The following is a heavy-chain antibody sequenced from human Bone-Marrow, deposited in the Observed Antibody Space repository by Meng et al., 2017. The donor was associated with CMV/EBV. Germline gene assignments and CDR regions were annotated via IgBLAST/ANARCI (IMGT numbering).Heavy chain of an antibody. Sequence: GGSLRLSCAASGFTFSSYGMHWVRQAPGKGLEWVAFIRYDGSNKYYADSVKGRFTISRDNSNNTLYLQRNSLKAEDTAVYYGAKRRFDPWGQGTMVTVSS. V-gene: IGHV3-30*02. CDR1: GFTFSSYG. CDR3: AKRRFDP. CDR2: IRYDGSNK. J-gene: IGHJ5*02.